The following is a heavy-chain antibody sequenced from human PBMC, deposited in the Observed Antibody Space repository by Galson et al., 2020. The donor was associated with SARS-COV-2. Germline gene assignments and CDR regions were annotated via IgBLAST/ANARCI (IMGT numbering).Heavy chain of an antibody. CDR3: ARHDRATILGVVIIRAFDI. J-gene: IGHJ3*02. Sequence: ETSETLSLTCTVSGGSISSYYWSWIRQPPGKGLEWIGYIYYSGSTNYNPSLKSRVTISVDTSKNQFSLKLSSVTAADTAVYYCARHDRATILGVVIIRAFDIWGQGTMVTVSS. D-gene: IGHD3-3*01. V-gene: IGHV4-59*08. CDR2: IYYSGST. CDR1: GGSISSYY.